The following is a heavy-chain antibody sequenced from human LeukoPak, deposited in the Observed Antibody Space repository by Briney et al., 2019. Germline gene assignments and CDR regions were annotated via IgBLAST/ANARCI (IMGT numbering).Heavy chain of an antibody. V-gene: IGHV3-21*01. J-gene: IGHJ1*01. Sequence: GGSLRLSCTASGFTFSDNSMNWVRQAPGKGLEWVSSISRSSRHVYYGGSVKGRFTISRDNAKNSLFLQVNSLRAEDMAVYYCVRDFMGMGGTTAYLHHWGEGTLVTVSS. CDR1: GFTFSDNS. CDR3: VRDFMGMGGTTAYLHH. D-gene: IGHD1-1*01. CDR2: ISRSSRHV.